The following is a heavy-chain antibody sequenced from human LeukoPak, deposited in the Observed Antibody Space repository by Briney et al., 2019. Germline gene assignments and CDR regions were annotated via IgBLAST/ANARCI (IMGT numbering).Heavy chain of an antibody. V-gene: IGHV4-61*02. D-gene: IGHD5-12*01. Sequence: SETLSLTCTVSGGSISSGTYYWTWIRQPAGKGLEWIGRIYTSGSTDYNPSLESRVIMSVDTSKNQFSLKLSSVTAADTAVYYCAREVGWLHPQGAFDIWGQGTMVTVSS. CDR1: GGSISSGTYY. J-gene: IGHJ3*02. CDR2: IYTSGST. CDR3: AREVGWLHPQGAFDI.